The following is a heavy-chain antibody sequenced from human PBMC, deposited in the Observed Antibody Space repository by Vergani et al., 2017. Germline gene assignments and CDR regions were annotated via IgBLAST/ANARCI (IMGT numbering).Heavy chain of an antibody. D-gene: IGHD5-12*01. CDR1: GYTLSDYY. CDR3: ASLQVSGYRGTAGDY. V-gene: IGHV1-69-2*01. J-gene: IGHJ4*01. Sequence: EVQLVQSGAEVKKPGSSMKISCEVSGYTLSDYYIHWVQQAPGKGLEWMGLVDPEDGQIIYAEKFQGRVTMTADTSTNTAYMELRSLRSEDTAVYYCASLQVSGYRGTAGDYWGQGTLVTVSS. CDR2: VDPEDGQI.